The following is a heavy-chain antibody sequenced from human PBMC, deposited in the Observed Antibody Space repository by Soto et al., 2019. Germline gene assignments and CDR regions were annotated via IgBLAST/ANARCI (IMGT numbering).Heavy chain of an antibody. CDR1: GFTFSSYG. D-gene: IGHD3-10*01. CDR2: ISYDGSNK. CDR3: AKDYFCSGSDYSLGMDV. Sequence: PGGSLRLSCAASGFTFSSYGMHWVRQAPGKGLEWVAVISYDGSNKYYADSVKGRFTISRDNSKNMLYLQMHSLRAEDTAVYYWAKDYFCSGSDYSLGMDVSGQGTTVTGSS. V-gene: IGHV3-30*18. J-gene: IGHJ6*02.